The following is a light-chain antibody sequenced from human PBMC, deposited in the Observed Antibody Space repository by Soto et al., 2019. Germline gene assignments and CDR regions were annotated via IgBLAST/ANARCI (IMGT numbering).Light chain of an antibody. V-gene: IGLV2-8*01. CDR3: SSYAGSNSVV. CDR2: EVS. J-gene: IGLJ2*01. Sequence: QSALTQPPPASGSPGQSVTISCTGTSSDVGYYNYVSWYQQHPGKAPKLMIYEVSKRPSGVPDRFSGSKSGNTASLTVSGLQAEDEADFYCSSYAGSNSVVFGGGTKLTVL. CDR1: SSDVGYYNY.